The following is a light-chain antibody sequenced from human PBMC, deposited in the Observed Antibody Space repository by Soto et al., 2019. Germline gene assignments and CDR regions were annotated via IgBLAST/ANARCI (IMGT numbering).Light chain of an antibody. CDR3: RSYTSSSTPYV. CDR1: SSDVGGYNY. Sequence: QSVLTQPASVSGSPGQSITISCTGTSSDVGGYNYVSWYQQHPGNAPKLMIYDVSKRPSGVSNRFSGSKSGNTASLTITGLQAEDEADYYCRSYTSSSTPYVFGTGTKLTVL. V-gene: IGLV2-14*01. J-gene: IGLJ1*01. CDR2: DVS.